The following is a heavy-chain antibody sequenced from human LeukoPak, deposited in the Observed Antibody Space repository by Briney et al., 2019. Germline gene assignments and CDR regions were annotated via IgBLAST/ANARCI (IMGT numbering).Heavy chain of an antibody. CDR3: ARVTRIVGATGDY. J-gene: IGHJ4*02. CDR1: EFVLRPYT. V-gene: IGHV3-48*01. Sequence: PGGSLRLSCAASEFVLRPYTIHWVRQAPGKGLEWVSSIDPSSTSIHYADSVKGRFSISRDNARNSLYLQMDSLRAEDTAVYYCARVTRIVGATGDYWGQGTLVTVSS. CDR2: IDPSSTSI. D-gene: IGHD1-26*01.